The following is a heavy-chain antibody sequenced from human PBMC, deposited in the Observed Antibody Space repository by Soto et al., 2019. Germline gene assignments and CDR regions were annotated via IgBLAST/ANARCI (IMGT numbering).Heavy chain of an antibody. CDR2: ITPIFGTA. CDR3: ARGVVVVPAAWYWFDP. CDR1: GGTFSSYA. V-gene: IGHV1-69*13. Sequence: GASVKVSCKASGGTFSSYAISWVRQAPGQGLEWMGGITPIFGTANYAQKFQGRVTITADESTSTAYMELSSLRSEDTAVYYCARGVVVVPAAWYWFDPWGQGTLVTVSS. D-gene: IGHD2-2*01. J-gene: IGHJ5*02.